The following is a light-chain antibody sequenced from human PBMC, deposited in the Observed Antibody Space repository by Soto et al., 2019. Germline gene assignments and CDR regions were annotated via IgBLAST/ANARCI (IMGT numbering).Light chain of an antibody. CDR3: QQSYRLPLT. CDR2: WAS. Sequence: DIVMTQSPDSLAVSLGERATINCKSSQTVLYNSNNKSYLAWYQQKPGQPPKLLIYWASTRESGVPDRFSGSGSGTDFTLTISSLQAEDVAVYYCQQSYRLPLTFGGGTKVEIK. V-gene: IGKV4-1*01. J-gene: IGKJ4*01. CDR1: QTVLYNSNNKSY.